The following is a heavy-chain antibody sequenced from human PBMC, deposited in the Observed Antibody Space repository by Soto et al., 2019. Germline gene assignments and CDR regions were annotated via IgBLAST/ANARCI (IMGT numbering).Heavy chain of an antibody. Sequence: SETLSLTCAVYGGSFSGYYWSWIRQPPGKRLEWIGEINHSGSTNYNPSLKSRVTISVDTSKNQFSLKLSSVTAADTAVYYCARIADSSSSSPLGNYYYYGMDVWGQGTTVTVSS. J-gene: IGHJ6*02. CDR2: INHSGST. D-gene: IGHD6-6*01. CDR1: GGSFSGYY. V-gene: IGHV4-34*01. CDR3: ARIADSSSSSPLGNYYYYGMDV.